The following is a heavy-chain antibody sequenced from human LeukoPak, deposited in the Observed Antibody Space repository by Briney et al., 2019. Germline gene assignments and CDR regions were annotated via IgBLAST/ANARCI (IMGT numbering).Heavy chain of an antibody. D-gene: IGHD1-26*01. J-gene: IGHJ4*02. CDR3: ASEEWEPSA. CDR1: GFTFSSYA. CDR2: ISSNGGST. Sequence: AGGSLRLSCAASGFTFSSYAMHWVRQAPGKGLEYVSAISSNGGSTYYADSVKGRFTISRDNSKNTLYLQMNSLRAEDTAVYYCASEEWEPSAWGQGTLVTVSS. V-gene: IGHV3-64*04.